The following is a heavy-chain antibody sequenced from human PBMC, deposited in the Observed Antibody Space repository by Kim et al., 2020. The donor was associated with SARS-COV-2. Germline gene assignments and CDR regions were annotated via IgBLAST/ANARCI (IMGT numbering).Heavy chain of an antibody. Sequence: GGSLRLSCAASGFTFSSYSMNWVRQAPGKGLEWVSSISSSSSYIYYADSVKGRFTISRDNAKNSLYLQMNSLRAEDTAVYYCAGYYYDSSGYSWYYYYGMDVWGQGTTVTVSS. J-gene: IGHJ6*02. V-gene: IGHV3-21*01. CDR3: AGYYYDSSGYSWYYYYGMDV. CDR2: ISSSSSYI. D-gene: IGHD3-22*01. CDR1: GFTFSSYS.